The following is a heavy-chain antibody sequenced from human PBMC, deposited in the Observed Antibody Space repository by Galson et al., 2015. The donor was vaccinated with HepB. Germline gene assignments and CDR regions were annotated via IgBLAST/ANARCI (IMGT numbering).Heavy chain of an antibody. Sequence: SLRLSCAASGFTFSDYYMSWIRQAPGKGLEWVSYISSSSSYTNYADSVKGRFTISRDNAKNSLYLQMNSLRAEDTAVYYCAREFRKLVQYYYGMDVWGQGTTVTVSS. CDR3: AREFRKLVQYYYGMDV. CDR1: GFTFSDYY. D-gene: IGHD6-13*01. CDR2: ISSSSSYT. V-gene: IGHV3-11*06. J-gene: IGHJ6*02.